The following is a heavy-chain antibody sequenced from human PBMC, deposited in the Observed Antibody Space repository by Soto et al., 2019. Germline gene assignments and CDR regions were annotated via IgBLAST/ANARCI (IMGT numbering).Heavy chain of an antibody. V-gene: IGHV3-33*01. D-gene: IGHD3-22*01. CDR3: AGDDSSGDYYDSIDY. Sequence: QVQLMESGGGVVQPGRSLRLSCAASGFTFSVYGMHWVRQAPGKGLEWVSVIWYDGTKKYHADSVKGRFTISRDNSKNTLYLEMNSLSAEDTAVYYCAGDDSSGDYYDSIDYWGEGTLVTVSS. CDR1: GFTFSVYG. J-gene: IGHJ4*02. CDR2: IWYDGTKK.